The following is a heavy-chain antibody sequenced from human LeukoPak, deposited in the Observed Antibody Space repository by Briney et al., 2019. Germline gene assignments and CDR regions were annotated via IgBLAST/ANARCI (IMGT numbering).Heavy chain of an antibody. D-gene: IGHD3-3*01. J-gene: IGHJ3*02. CDR2: ISGSGGST. Sequence: GGSLRLSCAASGSTFSSYAMHWVRQAPGKGLEWVSAISGSGGSTYYADSVKGRFTISRDNSKNTLYLQMNSLRAEDTAVYYCAKGFLGLRDAFDIWGQGTMVTVSS. V-gene: IGHV3-23*01. CDR3: AKGFLGLRDAFDI. CDR1: GSTFSSYA.